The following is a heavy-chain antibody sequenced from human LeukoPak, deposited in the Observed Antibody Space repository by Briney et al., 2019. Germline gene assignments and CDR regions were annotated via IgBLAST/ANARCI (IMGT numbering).Heavy chain of an antibody. V-gene: IGHV1-8*01. D-gene: IGHD2-15*01. J-gene: IGHJ4*02. CDR2: MNPNSGNT. Sequence: GASVKVSCKASGYTFTSYDINWVRQATGQGLEWMGWMNPNSGNTGYAQKFQGRVTMTRNTSISTAYMELSGLRSEDTAVYYCARAYCSGGSCYWPFDYWGQGTLVTVSS. CDR3: ARAYCSGGSCYWPFDY. CDR1: GYTFTSYD.